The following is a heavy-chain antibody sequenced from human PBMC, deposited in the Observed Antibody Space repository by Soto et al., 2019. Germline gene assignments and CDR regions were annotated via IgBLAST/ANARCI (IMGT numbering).Heavy chain of an antibody. J-gene: IGHJ4*02. Sequence: ASVKVSCKASGYTFTSYYMHWVRQAPGQGLEWMGIINPSGGSTSYAQKFQGRVTMTRDTSTSTVYMELSSLRSEDTAVYYCARGPLHYYDSSGPAEYWGQGTLVTVSS. CDR3: ARGPLHYYDSSGPAEY. V-gene: IGHV1-46*01. CDR1: GYTFTSYY. D-gene: IGHD3-22*01. CDR2: INPSGGST.